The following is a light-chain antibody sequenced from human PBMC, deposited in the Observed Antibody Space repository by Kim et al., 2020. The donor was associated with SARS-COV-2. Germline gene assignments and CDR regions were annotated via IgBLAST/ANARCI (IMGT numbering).Light chain of an antibody. CDR2: AAS. CDR3: QQSYTTPG. Sequence: SASVGDRVTITCRASQSSRTYLTWYQQKPGKAPKLLIYAASNLQSGVPSRFSGSGSGTDFTLTISDLQPDDFATYYCQQSYTTPGFGPGTKVDIK. V-gene: IGKV1-39*01. CDR1: QSSRTY. J-gene: IGKJ1*01.